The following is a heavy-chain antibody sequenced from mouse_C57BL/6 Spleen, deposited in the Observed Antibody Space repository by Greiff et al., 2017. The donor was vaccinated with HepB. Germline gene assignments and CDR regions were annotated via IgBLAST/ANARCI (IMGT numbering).Heavy chain of an antibody. Sequence: EVQLQESGPELVKPGASVKISCKASGYSFTDYNMNWVKQSNGKSLEWIGVINPNYGTTSYNQKFKGKATLTVDQSSSTAYMQLNSMTSEDSAVYYCAAPTTVVADAMDYWGQGTSVTVSS. CDR1: GYSFTDYN. J-gene: IGHJ4*01. CDR2: INPNYGTT. V-gene: IGHV1-39*01. D-gene: IGHD1-1*01. CDR3: AAPTTVVADAMDY.